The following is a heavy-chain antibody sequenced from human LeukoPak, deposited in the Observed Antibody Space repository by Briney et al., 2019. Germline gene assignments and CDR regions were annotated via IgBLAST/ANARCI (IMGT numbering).Heavy chain of an antibody. CDR1: GFTFSNSW. D-gene: IGHD6-13*01. Sequence: GGSLRLSCAASGFTFSNSWMSWVRQAPGKGLEWVAFIRYDGSNKYYADSVKGRFIISRDNSKNTLYLQMNSLRAEDTAVYYCARTEQQLTNYYGMDVWGQGTTVTVSS. V-gene: IGHV3-33*08. CDR2: IRYDGSNK. J-gene: IGHJ6*02. CDR3: ARTEQQLTNYYGMDV.